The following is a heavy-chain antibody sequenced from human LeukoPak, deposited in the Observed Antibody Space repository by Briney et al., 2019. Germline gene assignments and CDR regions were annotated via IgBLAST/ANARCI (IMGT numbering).Heavy chain of an antibody. CDR3: ARLPTVVTRVAFDI. Sequence: ASETLSLTCAVYGGSFSGYYWSWIRQPPGKGLEWIGEINHSGSTNYNPSLKSRVTMSIDTSKSQFSLKLSSVTAADTAVYYCARLPTVVTRVAFDIWGQGTMVTVSS. CDR2: INHSGST. J-gene: IGHJ3*02. V-gene: IGHV4-34*01. CDR1: GGSFSGYY. D-gene: IGHD4-23*01.